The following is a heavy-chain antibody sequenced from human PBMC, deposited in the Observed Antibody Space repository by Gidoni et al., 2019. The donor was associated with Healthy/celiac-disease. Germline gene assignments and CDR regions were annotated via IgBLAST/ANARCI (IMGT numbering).Heavy chain of an antibody. CDR1: GGSISSSNW. V-gene: IGHV4-4*02. J-gene: IGHJ3*02. CDR2: IYHSGST. Sequence: QVQLQESGPGRVKPSGTLSPTCAVPGGSISSSNWWSWVRQPPGKGLEWIGEIYHSGSTNYNPSLKSRVTISVDKSKNQFSLKLSSVTAADTAVYYCARPDYGDSTLPDAFDIWGQGTMVTVSS. CDR3: ARPDYGDSTLPDAFDI. D-gene: IGHD4-17*01.